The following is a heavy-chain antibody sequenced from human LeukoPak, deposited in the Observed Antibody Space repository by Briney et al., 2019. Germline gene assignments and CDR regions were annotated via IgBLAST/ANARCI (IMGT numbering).Heavy chain of an antibody. CDR1: GGSFSGYY. V-gene: IGHV4-34*01. CDR3: ARGQARLSWFDP. J-gene: IGHJ5*02. CDR2: INHSGST. D-gene: IGHD6-19*01. Sequence: PSETLSLTCAVYGGSFSGYYWSWIRQPPGKGLEWIGEINHSGSTNYNPSLKSRVTISVDTSKNQFSLKLSSETAADTAVYYCARGQARLSWFDPWGHGTLVTVSS.